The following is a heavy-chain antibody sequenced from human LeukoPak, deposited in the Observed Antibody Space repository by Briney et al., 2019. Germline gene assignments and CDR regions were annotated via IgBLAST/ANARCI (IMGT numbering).Heavy chain of an antibody. CDR1: GFTFSSYA. Sequence: GGSLRLSCAASGFTFSSYAMSWVRQAPGKGLEWVSAISGSGGSTYYADSVKGRFIISRDNAKNSLYLQMNSLRVEDTAVYYCARSGTMTTVTRWFDPWGQGTLVTVSS. V-gene: IGHV3-23*01. D-gene: IGHD4-17*01. CDR2: ISGSGGST. CDR3: ARSGTMTTVTRWFDP. J-gene: IGHJ5*02.